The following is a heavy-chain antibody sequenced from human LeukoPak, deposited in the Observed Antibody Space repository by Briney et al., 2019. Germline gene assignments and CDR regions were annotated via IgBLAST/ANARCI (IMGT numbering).Heavy chain of an antibody. V-gene: IGHV3-23*01. D-gene: IGHD1-26*01. CDR2: ISGSGGST. J-gene: IGHJ4*02. Sequence: GGSLRLSCAASGFTFSSYAMSWVRQAPGKGLELVSAISGSGGSTYYADSVKGRFTISRDNSKNTLYLQMNSLRAEDTAVYYCAKDVWELYTPDYWGQGTLVTVSS. CDR3: AKDVWELYTPDY. CDR1: GFTFSSYA.